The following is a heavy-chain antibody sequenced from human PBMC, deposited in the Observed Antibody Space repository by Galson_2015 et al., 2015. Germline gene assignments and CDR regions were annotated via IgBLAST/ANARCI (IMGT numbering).Heavy chain of an antibody. CDR3: ARGDKVLRFVEWAPPLPDY. Sequence: SETLSLTCTVSGGSVSSGSYYWSWIRQPPGRGLEWIASIYYIGNTNYNPSLKSRVTISVVSSKNQFSLKLSSVTAADTAMYYCARGDKVLRFVEWAPPLPDYWGQGTLVTVSS. V-gene: IGHV4-61*01. CDR1: GGSVSSGSYY. D-gene: IGHD3-3*01. J-gene: IGHJ4*02. CDR2: IYYIGNT.